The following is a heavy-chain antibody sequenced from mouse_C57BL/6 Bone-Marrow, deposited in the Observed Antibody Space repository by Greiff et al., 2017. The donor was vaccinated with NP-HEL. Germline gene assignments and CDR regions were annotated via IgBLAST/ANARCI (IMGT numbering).Heavy chain of an antibody. CDR3: ARPPHYDYDVKRAWFAY. V-gene: IGHV1-22*01. D-gene: IGHD2-4*01. J-gene: IGHJ3*01. CDR2: INPNNGGT. CDR1: GYTFTDYN. Sequence: VQLKQSGPELVKPGASVKMSCKASGYTFTDYNMHWVKQSHGKSLEWIGYINPNNGGTSYNQKFKGKATLTVNKSSSTAYMELLSLTSEDSAVYYCARPPHYDYDVKRAWFAYWGQGTLVTVSA.